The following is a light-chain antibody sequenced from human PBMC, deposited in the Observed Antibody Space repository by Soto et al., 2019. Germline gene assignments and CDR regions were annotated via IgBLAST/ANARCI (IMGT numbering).Light chain of an antibody. CDR3: LPHNSYPYP. J-gene: IGKJ2*01. CDR2: STS. V-gene: IGKV1-17*01. CDR1: QDIRYA. Sequence: DIPMTQSPSSLSASVGDRVTITCRASQDIRYALGWYQQKPGKAPKRLIYSTSNFHSGVPSRFSGSGSGTEFTLTISSLQPEDFATYYCLPHNSYPYPFGQGTKLEIK.